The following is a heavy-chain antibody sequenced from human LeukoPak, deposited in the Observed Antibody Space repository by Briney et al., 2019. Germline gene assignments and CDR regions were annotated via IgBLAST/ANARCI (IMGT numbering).Heavy chain of an antibody. CDR3: ARDEFVVNDYYTDL. CDR1: RFTFCSFL. CDR2: IKQDGSEE. D-gene: IGHD1-26*01. Sequence: GGSLRLLFAGGRFTFCSFLDSWVRQAPGKGLEWVANIKQDGSEEYYVDSVKGRFTISRDNAKNSLYLQMNSLRAEDTALYYCARDEFVVNDYYTDLWGRGTLVTVSS. J-gene: IGHJ2*01. V-gene: IGHV3-7*05.